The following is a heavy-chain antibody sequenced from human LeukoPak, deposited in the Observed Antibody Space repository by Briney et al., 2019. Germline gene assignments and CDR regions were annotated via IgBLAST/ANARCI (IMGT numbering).Heavy chain of an antibody. V-gene: IGHV3-23*01. CDR3: AKKRYYYGSGSYSDY. CDR1: GFTFSSYA. CDR2: ISGSGGST. J-gene: IGHJ4*02. Sequence: GGSLRLSCAASGFTFSSYAMSWVRQAPGKGLDWVSAISGSGGSTYYADSVKGRFTISRDNSKNTLYLQMNSLRAEDTAVYYCAKKRYYYGSGSYSDYWGQGTLVTVSS. D-gene: IGHD3-10*01.